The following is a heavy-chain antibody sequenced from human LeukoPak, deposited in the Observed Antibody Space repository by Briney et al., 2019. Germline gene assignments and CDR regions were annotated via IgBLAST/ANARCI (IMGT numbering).Heavy chain of an antibody. V-gene: IGHV4-38-2*02. CDR2: IYHSGST. D-gene: IGHD2-15*01. J-gene: IGHJ5*01. Sequence: SETLSLTCTVSGYSISSGYYWGWIRQPPGKGLEWMGSIYHSGSTFYNPSLKSRVTISVDTSNNQFPLRLTSVTAADTAVYYCARLSGIYCDRGSCFNYFDSWGQGALVNVSS. CDR1: GYSISSGYY. CDR3: ARLSGIYCDRGSCFNYFDS.